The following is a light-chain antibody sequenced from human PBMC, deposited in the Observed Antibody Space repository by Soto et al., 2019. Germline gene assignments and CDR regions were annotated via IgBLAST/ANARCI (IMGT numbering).Light chain of an antibody. V-gene: IGKV3-20*01. CDR1: KNVNNNY. J-gene: IGKJ4*01. CDR3: QQYGSAPLT. CDR2: GAS. Sequence: EIVLTQSPGTLSLSPGERATLSCRASKNVNNNYLAWYQQKPGQAPRLLIYGASRRATDIPDRFSGSGSGTDFTLTISRLEPEDSAVYSCQQYGSAPLTFGGGTKVEIK.